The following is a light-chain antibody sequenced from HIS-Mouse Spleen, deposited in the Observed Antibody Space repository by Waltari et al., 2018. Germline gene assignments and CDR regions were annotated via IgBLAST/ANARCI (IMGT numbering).Light chain of an antibody. Sequence: QSVLPQPPSVSGAPGQRVTISRTGSSPHIGAGYDVPLYQQLPGTAPKLLIYGNSNRPSGVPDRFSGSKSGTSASLAITGLQAEDEADYYCQSYDSSLSGWVFGGGTKLTVL. CDR1: SPHIGAGYD. CDR2: GNS. CDR3: QSYDSSLSGWV. J-gene: IGLJ3*02. V-gene: IGLV1-40*01.